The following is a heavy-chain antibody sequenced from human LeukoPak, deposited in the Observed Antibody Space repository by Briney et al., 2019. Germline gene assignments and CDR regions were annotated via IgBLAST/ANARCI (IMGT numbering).Heavy chain of an antibody. V-gene: IGHV3-33*08. Sequence: GGSLRLSCAASGLHDQNFGRHWVRQAPAKGLEWVAVIWYDGSNKYYADSVKGRFTISRDNSKNTLYLQMNSLRAELTAVDYCVRGGGDYGGYWYFDLWGRGTLVTVSS. CDR1: GLHDQNFG. CDR3: VRGGGDYGGYWYFDL. CDR2: IWYDGSNK. D-gene: IGHD4-17*01. J-gene: IGHJ2*01.